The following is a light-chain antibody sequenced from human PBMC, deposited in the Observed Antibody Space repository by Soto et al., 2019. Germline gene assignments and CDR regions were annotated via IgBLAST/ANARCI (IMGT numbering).Light chain of an antibody. CDR2: GAS. V-gene: IGKV3-15*01. J-gene: IGKJ1*01. CDR1: QSVSSN. CDR3: QQYNNWLPT. Sequence: EIVMTQSPATLSVSPGERATLSCRASQSVSSNLAWYQQKPGQAPRLLIYGASTRATGIPARFSGSGSGTEFTLTISSLQSEDFAVYYCQQYNNWLPTF.